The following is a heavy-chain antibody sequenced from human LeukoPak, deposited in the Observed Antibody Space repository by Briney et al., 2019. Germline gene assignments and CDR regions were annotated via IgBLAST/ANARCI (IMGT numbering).Heavy chain of an antibody. CDR3: ARPNIRYCSGGACSNDGSDY. Sequence: ASVKVSCKASGYTFTSFGINWVRQAPGQGLEWMGWISAYNGNTNYAQKLQGRVTMSTDTSTTTAYMELRSLRSDDTAVYYCARPNIRYCSGGACSNDGSDYWGQGTLVTVSS. V-gene: IGHV1-18*01. CDR1: GYTFTSFG. CDR2: ISAYNGNT. J-gene: IGHJ4*02. D-gene: IGHD2-15*01.